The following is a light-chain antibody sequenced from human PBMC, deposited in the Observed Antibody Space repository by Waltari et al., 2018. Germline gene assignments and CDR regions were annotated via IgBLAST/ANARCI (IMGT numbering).Light chain of an antibody. V-gene: IGKV1-39*01. CDR1: QSVSSW. Sequence: DIQMTQSPSSLSASVGDRVTITCRASQSVSSWLDWYQQKPGKAPKLLIYAASSLESGVPSRFSGSGSGTEFTLTISSLQPDDFATYYCQQNNYNSGTFGQGTKLEIK. CDR2: AAS. CDR3: QQNNYNSGT. J-gene: IGKJ2*01.